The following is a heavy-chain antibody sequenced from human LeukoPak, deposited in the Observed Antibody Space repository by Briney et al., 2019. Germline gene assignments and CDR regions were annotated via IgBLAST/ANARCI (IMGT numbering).Heavy chain of an antibody. D-gene: IGHD1-14*01. J-gene: IGHJ3*02. CDR1: GYSISSGYY. CDR2: INHSGST. Sequence: SETLSLTCAVSGYSISSGYYWSWIRQPPGKGLVWIGEINHSGSTNYNPSLKSRVTISVDTSKNQFSLKLSSVTAADTAVYYCARGGRRRAFDIWGQGTMVTVSS. V-gene: IGHV4-34*01. CDR3: ARGGRRRAFDI.